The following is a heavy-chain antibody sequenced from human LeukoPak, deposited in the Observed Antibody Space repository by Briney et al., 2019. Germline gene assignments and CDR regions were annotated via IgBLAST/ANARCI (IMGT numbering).Heavy chain of an antibody. D-gene: IGHD3-10*01. CDR3: AREAGGFDY. CDR2: ISTGGTYI. J-gene: IGHJ4*02. CDR1: GFTFSDYA. V-gene: IGHV3-21*01. Sequence: GGSLRLSCAASGFTFSDYAMSWVRQAPGKGLEWVSSISTGGTYIYYADSVKGRFTISRDNAQNSLYLQMNSLSAEDTAVYYCAREAGGFDYWGQGTLVTVSS.